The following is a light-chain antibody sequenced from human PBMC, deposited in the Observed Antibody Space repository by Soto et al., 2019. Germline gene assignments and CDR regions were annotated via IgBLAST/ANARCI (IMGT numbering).Light chain of an antibody. CDR3: SSYTTSSTLVL. CDR2: DVS. Sequence: QSALTQPASVSGSPGQSITISCSGTSSDVGGYNYVSWYQHHPGKAPKLMIYDVSNRPSGVSIRFSGSKSGITASLTISGLQAEDEADYYCSSYTTSSTLVLFGGGTKVTVL. CDR1: SSDVGGYNY. V-gene: IGLV2-14*03. J-gene: IGLJ2*01.